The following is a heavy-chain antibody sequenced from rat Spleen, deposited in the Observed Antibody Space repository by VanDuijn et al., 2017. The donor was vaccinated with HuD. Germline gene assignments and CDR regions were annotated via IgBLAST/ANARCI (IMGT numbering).Heavy chain of an antibody. Sequence: EVQLVESGGGLVQPGRSLKLSCVASGFTFNNYWMTWVRQAPTKGLEWVASISYDGTATYYRDSVEGRFTISRDNAKNTLYLQMDSLRSEDTATYHCASHRHYSVYVMDAWGQGASVTVSS. CDR1: GFTFNNYW. J-gene: IGHJ4*01. CDR3: ASHRHYSVYVMDA. CDR2: ISYDGTAT. V-gene: IGHV5-29*01. D-gene: IGHD1-1*01.